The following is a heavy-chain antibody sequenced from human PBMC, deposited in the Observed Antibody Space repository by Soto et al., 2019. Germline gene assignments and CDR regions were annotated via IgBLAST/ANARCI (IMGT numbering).Heavy chain of an antibody. CDR3: ARVGGVGAPPGADY. V-gene: IGHV1-69*13. CDR2: VIPILGQA. CDR1: GGIFSSYA. Sequence: ASVKVSCKASGGIFSSYAISWLRQAPGQGLEWMGAVIPILGQAYYAQNLQDRVTITADESARTTYMELSSLRSEDTAVYFCARVGGVGAPPGADYWGQGTPVTVSS. D-gene: IGHD1-26*01. J-gene: IGHJ4*02.